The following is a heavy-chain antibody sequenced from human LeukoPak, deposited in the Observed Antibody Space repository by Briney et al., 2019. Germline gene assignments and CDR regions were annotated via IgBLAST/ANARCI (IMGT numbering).Heavy chain of an antibody. D-gene: IGHD3-10*01. CDR2: MNPNSGNT. J-gene: IGHJ4*02. V-gene: IGHV1-8*01. Sequence: ASVKVSCKASGYTFTSYDINWVRQATGQGLEWMGWMNPNSGNTGYAQKFQGRTTMTRNTSISNANMELSSLRSEDTAVYYCARGPYSSGSGSYYMWDYWGQGTLVTVSS. CDR3: ARGPYSSGSGSYYMWDY. CDR1: GYTFTSYD.